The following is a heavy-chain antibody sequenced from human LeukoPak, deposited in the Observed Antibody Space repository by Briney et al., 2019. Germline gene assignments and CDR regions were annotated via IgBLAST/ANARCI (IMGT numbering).Heavy chain of an antibody. Sequence: GGSLRFSCAASGFTFSSYGMHWVRQAPGKGLEWVAFIRYDGSNKYYADSVKGRFTISRDNSKNTLYLQMNSLRAEDTAVYYCARAIVVVVAATGAGSYFDYWGRGTLVTVSS. CDR3: ARAIVVVVAATGAGSYFDY. D-gene: IGHD2-15*01. CDR1: GFTFSSYG. V-gene: IGHV3-30*02. CDR2: IRYDGSNK. J-gene: IGHJ4*02.